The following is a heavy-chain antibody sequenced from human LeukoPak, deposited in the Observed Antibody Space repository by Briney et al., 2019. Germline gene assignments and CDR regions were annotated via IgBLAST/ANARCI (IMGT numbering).Heavy chain of an antibody. D-gene: IGHD2-2*01. Sequence: PSETLSFTCTVSGGSISNYYWSWIRQPPGKGLEWVGWVYYSGTTNYNPSLESRVTISVDMSKNQFSLKLSSVTAADTAVYYCARGGASSKWLDSRGQGTLVTVSS. CDR2: VYYSGTT. V-gene: IGHV4-59*01. J-gene: IGHJ5*01. CDR1: GGSISNYY. CDR3: ARGGASSKWLDS.